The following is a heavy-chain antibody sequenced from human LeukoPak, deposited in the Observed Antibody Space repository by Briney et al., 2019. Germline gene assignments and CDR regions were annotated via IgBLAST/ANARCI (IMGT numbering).Heavy chain of an antibody. CDR1: GYSFTSYW. Sequence: GESLKISCKGSGYSFTSYWTGWVRQMPGKGLEWMGIIYPGDSDTRYSPSFRGQVTISADKSISTAYLQWSSLKASDTAMYYCARQGLRYFDWSALWGQGTMVTVSS. CDR3: ARQGLRYFDWSAL. CDR2: IYPGDSDT. J-gene: IGHJ3*01. D-gene: IGHD3-9*01. V-gene: IGHV5-51*01.